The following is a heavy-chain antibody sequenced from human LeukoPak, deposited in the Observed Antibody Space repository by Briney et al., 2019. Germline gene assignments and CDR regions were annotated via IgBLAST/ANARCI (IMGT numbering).Heavy chain of an antibody. J-gene: IGHJ6*03. Sequence: ASVEVSCKASGYTFTTYDINWVRQATGQGLEWMGWMNPNSGNTGFAQKFQGRVTMTRNTSISTAYMELSSLRSEDTAVYYCARGPGSYYPYYYYYMDVWGKGTTVTISS. V-gene: IGHV1-8*01. CDR3: ARGPGSYYPYYYYYMDV. D-gene: IGHD1-26*01. CDR2: MNPNSGNT. CDR1: GYTFTTYD.